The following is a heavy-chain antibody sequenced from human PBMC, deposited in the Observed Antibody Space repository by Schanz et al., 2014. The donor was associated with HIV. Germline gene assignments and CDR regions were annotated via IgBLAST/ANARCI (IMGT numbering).Heavy chain of an antibody. CDR1: GGSFSGYF. J-gene: IGHJ1*01. V-gene: IGHV4-34*01. Sequence: QVQLQQWGAGLLKPSETLSLTCAVYGGSFSGYFWTWIRQHPGKGLEWIGYIYYSGSTYNNPSLKSRVTISVDTSKNQFSLKLSSVTAADTAVYYCARGPEVVVTGAPAEYFQHWGQGTLVTVSS. D-gene: IGHD2-21*02. CDR3: ARGPEVVVTGAPAEYFQH. CDR2: IYYSGST.